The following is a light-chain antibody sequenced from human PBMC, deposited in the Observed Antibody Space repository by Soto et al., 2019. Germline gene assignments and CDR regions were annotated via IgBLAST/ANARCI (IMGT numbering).Light chain of an antibody. Sequence: QPVLTQPPSVSGAPGQRVTISCTGSSSNIGAGYDVHWYQQVPGTAPKLLIYDNTNRPSGVPDRFSGSKSGTSASLAITGLQAEDESDYYCQSYDTSLRASVFGGGTKLTVL. V-gene: IGLV1-40*01. CDR3: QSYDTSLRASV. CDR1: SSNIGAGYD. CDR2: DNT. J-gene: IGLJ3*02.